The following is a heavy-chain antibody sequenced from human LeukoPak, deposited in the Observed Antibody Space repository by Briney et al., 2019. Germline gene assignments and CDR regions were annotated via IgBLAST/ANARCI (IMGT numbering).Heavy chain of an antibody. CDR1: GVSFSGNY. D-gene: IGHD2/OR15-2a*01. Sequence: SETLSLTCAVHGVSFSGNYWSWIRQSPEKGLECIGEIYHSRYTTYTPSLQSRVPISADTSENQLSLRLTSVTAADTALYYCARIRCSPTDNTCYNYWGRATLVSVSS. V-gene: IGHV4-34*01. CDR2: IYHSRYT. CDR3: ARIRCSPTDNTCYNY. J-gene: IGHJ4*02.